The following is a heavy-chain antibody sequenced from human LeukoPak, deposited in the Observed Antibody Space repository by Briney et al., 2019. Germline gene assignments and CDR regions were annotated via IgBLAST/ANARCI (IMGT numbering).Heavy chain of an antibody. CDR3: ARVRWLQLGHFDY. D-gene: IGHD5-24*01. CDR2: IYTSGTI. J-gene: IGHJ4*02. V-gene: IGHV4-4*07. Sequence: SETLSLTCTVSGGSISSYYWSWIRQPAGTALEWIGRIYTSGTITYNPSLKSRVTMSVDTSKNQFSLKLSSVTAADTAVYYCARVRWLQLGHFDYWGQGSLVTVSS. CDR1: GGSISSYY.